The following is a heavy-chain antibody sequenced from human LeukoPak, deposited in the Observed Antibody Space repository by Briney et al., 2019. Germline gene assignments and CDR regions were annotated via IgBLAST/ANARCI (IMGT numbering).Heavy chain of an antibody. J-gene: IGHJ4*02. V-gene: IGHV1-2*02. CDR2: INPNTGAT. Sequence: ASVKVSCKASGYVFTGYYIHWVRQAPGQGLEWMAWINPNTGATNYAQKFQGRVTVTRDMSITTAYMDLSGLKSDDTAVYYCARGYCTGGSCSVVDDWGQGTLVSVSS. CDR1: GYVFTGYY. D-gene: IGHD2-15*01. CDR3: ARGYCTGGSCSVVDD.